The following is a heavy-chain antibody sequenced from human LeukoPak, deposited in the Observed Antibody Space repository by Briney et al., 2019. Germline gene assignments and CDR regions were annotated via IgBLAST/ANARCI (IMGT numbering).Heavy chain of an antibody. D-gene: IGHD3-10*01. Sequence: SVRVSCKASVGTFSSYAISWVRQAPGQGLEWMGGIIPIFGTANYAQKFQGRVTITADESTSTAYMELSSLRSEDTAVYYCARRITLVRGENWFDPWGQGTLVTVSS. V-gene: IGHV1-69*13. J-gene: IGHJ5*02. CDR3: ARRITLVRGENWFDP. CDR2: IIPIFGTA. CDR1: VGTFSSYA.